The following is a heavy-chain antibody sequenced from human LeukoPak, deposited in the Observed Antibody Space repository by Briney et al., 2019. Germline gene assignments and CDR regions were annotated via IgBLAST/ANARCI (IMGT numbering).Heavy chain of an antibody. J-gene: IGHJ4*02. Sequence: PSETLSLTCTVSGGSISSHYWSWIRQPPGKGLEWIGYIYYSGGTNYNPSLKSRVTISVDTSKNQFSLKLSSVTAADTAVYYCARTPLFAYSSSSSDYWGQGTLVTVSS. CDR3: ARTPLFAYSSSSSDY. CDR2: IYYSGGT. V-gene: IGHV4-59*11. D-gene: IGHD6-6*01. CDR1: GGSISSHY.